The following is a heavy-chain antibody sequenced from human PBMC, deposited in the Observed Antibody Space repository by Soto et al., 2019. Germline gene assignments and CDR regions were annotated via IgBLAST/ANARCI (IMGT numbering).Heavy chain of an antibody. CDR3: ARGLITGSHYSGGWYYFDS. CDR1: GESFSGYI. D-gene: IGHD6-19*01. J-gene: IGHJ4*02. CDR2: INHSGSA. Sequence: QVQLQQSGAGLLKPSETLSLTCAVYGESFSGYIWTWIRQTPGKGLQWIGQINHSGSAIYNPSLKSRVTISVHTSNSQFSLALSSVTAADTAVYYCARGLITGSHYSGGWYYFDSWGQGTQVTVSS. V-gene: IGHV4-34*01.